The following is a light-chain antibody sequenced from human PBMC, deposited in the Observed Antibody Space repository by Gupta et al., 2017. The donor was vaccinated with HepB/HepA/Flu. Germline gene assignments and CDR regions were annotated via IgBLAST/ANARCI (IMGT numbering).Light chain of an antibody. CDR2: SNN. Sequence: QSVLTQPPSASCTPGQRFTISCSGSSSNVGSNNVNWYHQHPGPAPNLLIYSNNRRHSGVPARFSGSKSGTTASLTTTGVQAEDEADYYCAAQDANRNGYVFGSGTKVTVL. J-gene: IGLJ1*01. CDR3: AAQDANRNGYV. CDR1: SSNVGSNN. V-gene: IGLV1-44*01.